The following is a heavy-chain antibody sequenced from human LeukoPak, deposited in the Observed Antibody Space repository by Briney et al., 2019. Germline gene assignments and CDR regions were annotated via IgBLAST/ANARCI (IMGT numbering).Heavy chain of an antibody. D-gene: IGHD3-22*01. CDR3: ARGSYYYDRD. CDR1: GGSISSSSYY. J-gene: IGHJ4*02. CDR2: IYYSGST. Sequence: SETLSLTCTVSGGSISSSSYYWGWIRQPPGKGLEWIGYIYYSGSTYYNPSLKSRVTISVDTSKNQFSLKLSSVTAADTAVYYCARGSYYYDRDWGQGTLVTVSS. V-gene: IGHV4-31*03.